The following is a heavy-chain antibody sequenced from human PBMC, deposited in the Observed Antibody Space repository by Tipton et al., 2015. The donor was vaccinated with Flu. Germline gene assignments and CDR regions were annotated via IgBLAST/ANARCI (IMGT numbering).Heavy chain of an antibody. CDR3: AKVIPEKVAGLDY. Sequence: SLRLSCAASGFTFSAYGMHWVRQAPGKRLEWISAISGGGGGTYYADSVKGRFTISRDNSRNTLYLRMNSLRADDTAMYYCAKVIPEKVAGLDYWGQGTLVTVSS. V-gene: IGHV3-23*01. CDR1: GFTFSAYG. J-gene: IGHJ4*02. D-gene: IGHD6-19*01. CDR2: ISGGGGGT.